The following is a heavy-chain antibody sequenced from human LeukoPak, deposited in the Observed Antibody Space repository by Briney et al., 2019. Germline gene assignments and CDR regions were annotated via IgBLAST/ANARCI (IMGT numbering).Heavy chain of an antibody. Sequence: GSLRLSCAASGFTFSSYAMSWVRQAPGKGLEWVAAISRSGDTTYYADSVKGRFTISRDNSRNTLSLQMNGLRAEDTAMHYCAHCDFDGTSGPFDGWGQGTLVTVSS. D-gene: IGHD4-23*01. V-gene: IGHV3-23*01. CDR3: AHCDFDGTSGPFDG. J-gene: IGHJ4*02. CDR1: GFTFSSYA. CDR2: ISRSGDTT.